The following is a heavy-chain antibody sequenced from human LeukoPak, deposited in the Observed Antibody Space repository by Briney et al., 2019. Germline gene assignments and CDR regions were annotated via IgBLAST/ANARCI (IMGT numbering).Heavy chain of an antibody. Sequence: PGGSLRLSCAVSEFTVNSNYMNWVRQAPGKGLEWVSVIYSGGGTYYADSVKGRFTISRDNSRNTLYLQMNSLRAEDTAVYYCARKKGDGYNSPFDYWGQGILVTVSS. CDR2: IYSGGGT. CDR3: ARKKGDGYNSPFDY. D-gene: IGHD5-12*01. CDR1: EFTVNSNY. V-gene: IGHV3-66*01. J-gene: IGHJ4*02.